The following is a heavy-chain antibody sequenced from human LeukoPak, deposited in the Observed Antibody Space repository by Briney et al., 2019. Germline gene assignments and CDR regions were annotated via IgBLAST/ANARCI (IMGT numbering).Heavy chain of an antibody. CDR1: GFTFSSYG. Sequence: QPGGPLRLSCAASGFTFSSYGMHWVRQAPGKGLEWVAVIWYDGSNKYYADSVKGRFTISRDNSKNTLYLQMNSLRAEDTAVYYCAKDRPNYGEFDYWGQGTLVTVSS. D-gene: IGHD4-17*01. CDR2: IWYDGSNK. CDR3: AKDRPNYGEFDY. V-gene: IGHV3-33*06. J-gene: IGHJ4*02.